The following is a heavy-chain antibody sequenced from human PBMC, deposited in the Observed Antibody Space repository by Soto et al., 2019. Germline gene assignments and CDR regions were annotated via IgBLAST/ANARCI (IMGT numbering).Heavy chain of an antibody. CDR1: AFTFSNYY. CDR3: ERWMRGTVDY. J-gene: IGHJ4*02. Sequence: EVQLVASGGGLVQPGGSLRLSCAASAFTFSNYYMSWVRQAPGKGLEWLANIKEDGSDKYYVDSVKGRFTISRDNAENSLYLQMNSLRAEDTAVYYCERWMRGTVDYWGQGTLVTVSS. CDR2: IKEDGSDK. V-gene: IGHV3-7*01. D-gene: IGHD2-8*02.